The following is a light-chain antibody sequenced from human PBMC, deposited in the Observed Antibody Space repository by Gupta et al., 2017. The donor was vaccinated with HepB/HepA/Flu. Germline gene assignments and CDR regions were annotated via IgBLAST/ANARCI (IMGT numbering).Light chain of an antibody. Sequence: QPALTQPPSASGTPAQRVTFSCSGISTNIGNVNAYWYQQPPGTAPKLLIYNDNQRPSGVPDRFSGSKSGTTASLAISGLRSEDEADYYCVGWDDSLSGYVFGAGTKVTVL. J-gene: IGLJ1*01. V-gene: IGLV1-47*02. CDR1: STNIGNVN. CDR2: NDN. CDR3: VGWDDSLSGYV.